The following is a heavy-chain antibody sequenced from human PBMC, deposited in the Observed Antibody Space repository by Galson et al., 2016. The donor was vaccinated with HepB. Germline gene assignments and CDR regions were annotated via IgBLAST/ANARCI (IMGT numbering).Heavy chain of an antibody. J-gene: IGHJ4*02. D-gene: IGHD3-9*01. V-gene: IGHV4-39*01. CDR3: ASYFDWLLYPVF. Sequence: SETLSLTCSVSGGFISSRSHYWGWVRQPPGRGLEWIGSISYRGSTNYNPSLKSRLTISADTAKNQFSLRLSSVTAADTAVYYCASYFDWLLYPVFWGQGTLVTVSS. CDR1: GGFISSRSHY. CDR2: ISYRGST.